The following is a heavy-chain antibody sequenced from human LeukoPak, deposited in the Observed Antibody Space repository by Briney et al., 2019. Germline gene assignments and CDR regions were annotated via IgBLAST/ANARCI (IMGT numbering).Heavy chain of an antibody. CDR2: IYNGGTT. V-gene: IGHV3-66*02. CDR3: AGGGEAARSLAY. Sequence: GGSLRLSCAASGVTSNYMTWVRQAPGKGLEWVSVIYNGGTTYYADSVKGRFTISRDNSKSTLFVYLQMNSLRADDTALYYCAGGGEAARSLAYWGQGALVTVSS. CDR1: GVTSNY. D-gene: IGHD6-6*01. J-gene: IGHJ4*02.